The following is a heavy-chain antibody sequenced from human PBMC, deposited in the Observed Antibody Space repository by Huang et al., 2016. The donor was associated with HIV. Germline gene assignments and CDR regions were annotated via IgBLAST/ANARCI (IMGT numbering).Heavy chain of an antibody. CDR1: GYNFSSHW. D-gene: IGHD5-12*01. CDR3: ARHQMATIYSSNFDF. J-gene: IGHJ4*02. CDR2: VYPAKSDA. Sequence: EVQLVQSGAEVKKPGESLRISCKGSGYNFSSHWIGWVRQMPGKGLEWMGVVYPAKSDARYSPAFEGRITISVDKSVDTAYLQWSRLRASDSAMYFCARHQMATIYSSNFDFWGQGTLVTVSS. V-gene: IGHV5-51*01.